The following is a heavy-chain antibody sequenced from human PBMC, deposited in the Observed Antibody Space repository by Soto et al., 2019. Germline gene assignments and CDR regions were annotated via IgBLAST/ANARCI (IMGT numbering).Heavy chain of an antibody. D-gene: IGHD2-8*01. J-gene: IGHJ3*02. CDR2: IGGDATTT. CDR3: ARGNGLGLDI. CDR1: GFTFGSYW. V-gene: IGHV3-74*01. Sequence: GGSLRLSCAASGFTFGSYWMHWVRQTPGKGLVWVSRIGGDATTTAYADSVKGRFTTSRDNAKNTFYLHMNSLRAEDTAVYFCARGNGLGLDIWGQGTMVTV.